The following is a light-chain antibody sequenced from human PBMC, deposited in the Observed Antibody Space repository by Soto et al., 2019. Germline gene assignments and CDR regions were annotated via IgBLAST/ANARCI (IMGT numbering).Light chain of an antibody. J-gene: IGKJ1*01. Sequence: EVVTTQTPATLSVSPGERATLSCSASQSVSSYLAWYQQNPGQAPRLLIYGASTRATGIPARISGGGSGTEFTLTISSLQSEDFAVYCWQQYCSSPRTFGQGTKVDIK. CDR1: QSVSSY. V-gene: IGKV3-15*01. CDR3: QQYCSSPRT. CDR2: GAS.